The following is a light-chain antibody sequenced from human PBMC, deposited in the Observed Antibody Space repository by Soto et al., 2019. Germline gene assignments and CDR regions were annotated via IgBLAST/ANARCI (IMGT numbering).Light chain of an antibody. Sequence: EIVLTQSPATLSLSPGERDTLSCRASQSVSSYLAWYQQKPGQAPRLLIYDASNRATGIPARFSGSGSGTDFTLTISSLEPEDFAVYYCQQRSNWPTWTFGQGTKVDI. CDR2: DAS. V-gene: IGKV3-11*01. CDR1: QSVSSY. J-gene: IGKJ1*01. CDR3: QQRSNWPTWT.